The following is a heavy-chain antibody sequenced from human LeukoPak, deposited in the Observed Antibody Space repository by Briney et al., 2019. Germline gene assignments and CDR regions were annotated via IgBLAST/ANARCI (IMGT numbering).Heavy chain of an antibody. Sequence: GGSLRLSCAASGFTFSSYWMSWVRQAPGKGLEWVANIKQDGSEKYYVDSVKGRFTISRDNAKNSLYLQMISLRAEDTAVYYCARGIAAAGQGYYYYYGMDVWGQGTTVTVSS. CDR1: GFTFSSYW. CDR2: IKQDGSEK. J-gene: IGHJ6*02. V-gene: IGHV3-7*03. D-gene: IGHD6-13*01. CDR3: ARGIAAAGQGYYYYYGMDV.